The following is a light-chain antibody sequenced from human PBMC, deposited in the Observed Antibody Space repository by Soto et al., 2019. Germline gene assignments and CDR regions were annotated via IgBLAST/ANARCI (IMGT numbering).Light chain of an antibody. CDR2: ETS. CDR1: QSLSRY. J-gene: IGKJ3*01. V-gene: IGKV3-11*01. CDR3: HQPDFWPPLVT. Sequence: ENALTQSPATLSLAPGERATLSCRASQSLSRYLAWYQQKPGQAPRLLIHETSKRATGVSARFSGSGSGTDFTLTISSLAPEDFAVYYCHQPDFWPPLVTFGPGTKVEIK.